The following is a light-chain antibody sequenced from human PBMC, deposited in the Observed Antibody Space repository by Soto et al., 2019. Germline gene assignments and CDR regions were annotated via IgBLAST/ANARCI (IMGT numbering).Light chain of an antibody. CDR1: QSISSW. V-gene: IGKV1-5*03. CDR2: KAS. CDR3: QQYNSYPRT. Sequence: DIQMTQSPSTLSASVGARVPTTCRARQSISSWLAWYQQKPGKAPKLLIYKASSLESGVPSRFSGSGSGTEFTLTISSLQPDDFATYYCQQYNSYPRTLGQGTKVDIK. J-gene: IGKJ1*01.